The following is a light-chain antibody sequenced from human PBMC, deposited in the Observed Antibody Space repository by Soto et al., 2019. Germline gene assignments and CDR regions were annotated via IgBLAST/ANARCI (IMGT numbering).Light chain of an antibody. CDR2: AAS. J-gene: IGKJ1*01. Sequence: AIEMTQSPSSLSASVGDRVTITCRASQGIRNDLGWYQQKQGKAHKXLIYAASSLQSGVPSRFSGSGSGTDLTITISSLQPEDFETYYCLQDYNYPRTFGQGTKGDI. CDR1: QGIRND. V-gene: IGKV1-6*01. CDR3: LQDYNYPRT.